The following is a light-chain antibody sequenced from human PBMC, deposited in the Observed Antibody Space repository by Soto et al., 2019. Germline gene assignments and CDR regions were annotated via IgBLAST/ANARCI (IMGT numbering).Light chain of an antibody. CDR2: EVN. Sequence: QSVLTQPRSVSGSPGQSATISYTGTTSDVGGYNYVSWYQHHPGKAPKFMMYEVNKRPSGVPDRFSGSKSGNTASLTISGLQADDEADYYCCSYAGSYTYVFGTGTKVTVL. J-gene: IGLJ1*01. CDR1: TSDVGGYNY. CDR3: CSYAGSYTYV. V-gene: IGLV2-11*01.